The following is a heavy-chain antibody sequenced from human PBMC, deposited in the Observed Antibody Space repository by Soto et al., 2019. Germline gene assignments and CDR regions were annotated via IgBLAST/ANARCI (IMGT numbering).Heavy chain of an antibody. CDR1: GYMFISYG. Sequence: PSVKVSCKASGYMFISYGINWVRQAPGQGLEWMGWISAHNGNTKYAQKFQGRVTMTTDTSTSTAYMEMRSLRSDDTAVYYCVRDLDGSGSYYTDFWGPGTLVTVSS. J-gene: IGHJ4*02. CDR3: VRDLDGSGSYYTDF. CDR2: ISAHNGNT. D-gene: IGHD3-10*01. V-gene: IGHV1-18*01.